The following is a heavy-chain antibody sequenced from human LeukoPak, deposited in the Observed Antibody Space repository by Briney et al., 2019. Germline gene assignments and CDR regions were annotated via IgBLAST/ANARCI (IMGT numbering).Heavy chain of an antibody. Sequence: PSENLSLTCSVSGGSISSSSYYWGWIRQPPGKGLEWIGSIYYSGCTYYNPSLKSRVTISVDTSKNQFSLKLSSVTAADTAVYYCARVDIVVVPAAIRDDAFDIWGQGTMVTVSS. D-gene: IGHD2-2*03. CDR2: IYYSGCT. J-gene: IGHJ3*02. CDR3: ARVDIVVVPAAIRDDAFDI. CDR1: GGSISSSSYY. V-gene: IGHV4-39*07.